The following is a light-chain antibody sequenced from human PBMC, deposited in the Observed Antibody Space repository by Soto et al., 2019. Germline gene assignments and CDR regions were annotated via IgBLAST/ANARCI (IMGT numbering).Light chain of an antibody. J-gene: IGLJ2*01. CDR2: EVS. Sequence: QSALTQPASVSGSLGQSITISCTGTSSDVGAYKYVSWYQQHPGKAPKLMIYEVSNRPSGISNRFSGSKSGNTASLTFSGLQAEDEADYYCSSYTSSSTVLFGGGTKLTVL. CDR1: SSDVGAYKY. CDR3: SSYTSSSTVL. V-gene: IGLV2-14*01.